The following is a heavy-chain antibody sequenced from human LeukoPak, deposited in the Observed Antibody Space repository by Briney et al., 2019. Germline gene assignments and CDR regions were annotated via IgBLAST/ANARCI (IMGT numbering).Heavy chain of an antibody. CDR3: ARDFRRIAAADTVGY. CDR2: ISSSSSYI. D-gene: IGHD6-13*01. Sequence: PGGSLRLSCAASGFTFSSYSMNWVRQAPGKGLEWVSSISSSSSYIYYADSVKGRFTISRDNAKNSLYLQMNSLRAEDTAVYYCARDFRRIAAADTVGYWGQGTLVTVSS. CDR1: GFTFSSYS. J-gene: IGHJ4*02. V-gene: IGHV3-21*01.